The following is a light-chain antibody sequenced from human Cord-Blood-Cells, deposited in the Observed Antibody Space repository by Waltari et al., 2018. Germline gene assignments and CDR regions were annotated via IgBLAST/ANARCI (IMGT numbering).Light chain of an antibody. Sequence: SYELTQPPSVSVSPGQTASITCAGDKLGDKYACWYQQKPGQSPVLVIYQDSKSPSGIPERFSCSNSGNTATLTISGTQAMDEADYYCQAWDSSTAVFGTGTKVTVL. J-gene: IGLJ1*01. CDR1: KLGDKY. V-gene: IGLV3-1*01. CDR2: QDS. CDR3: QAWDSSTAV.